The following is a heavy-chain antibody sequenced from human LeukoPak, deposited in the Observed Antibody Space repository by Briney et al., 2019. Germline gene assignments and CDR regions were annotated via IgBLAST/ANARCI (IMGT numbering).Heavy chain of an antibody. CDR3: ARGHNWNDRGAFDI. D-gene: IGHD1-1*01. J-gene: IGHJ3*02. Sequence: TGGSLRLSCAASGFTVSSNYMSWVRHAPGKALEWVSSIYSGGSTYYADSVRGRFTISRDSSKNTLYLQMSSLRAEDTAVYYCARGHNWNDRGAFDIWGQGTMVTVSS. V-gene: IGHV3-53*01. CDR1: GFTVSSNY. CDR2: IYSGGST.